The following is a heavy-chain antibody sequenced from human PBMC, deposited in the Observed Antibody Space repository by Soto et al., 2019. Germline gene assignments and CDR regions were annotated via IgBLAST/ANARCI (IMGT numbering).Heavy chain of an antibody. CDR1: GGTFSSYA. V-gene: IGHV1-69*06. Sequence: SVKVSCKASGGTFSSYAISWVRQAPGLGLEWMGGIIPIFGTANYAQKFQGRVTITADKSTSTAYMELSSLRSEDTAVYYCARFGLGYCSSTSCFYYYYYGMDVWGQGTTVTVSS. J-gene: IGHJ6*02. D-gene: IGHD2-2*01. CDR3: ARFGLGYCSSTSCFYYYYYGMDV. CDR2: IIPIFGTA.